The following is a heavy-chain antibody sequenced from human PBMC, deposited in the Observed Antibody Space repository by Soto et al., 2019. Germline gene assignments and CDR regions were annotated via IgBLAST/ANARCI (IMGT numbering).Heavy chain of an antibody. V-gene: IGHV3-23*01. CDR3: AKDHTPNTIFGVVIGWFDP. CDR2: ISGSGGST. D-gene: IGHD3-3*01. CDR1: GFTFSSYA. J-gene: IGHJ5*02. Sequence: PGGSLRLSCAASGFTFSSYAMSWVRQAPGKGLEWVSAISGSGGSTYYADSVKGRFTISRDNSKNTLYLQMNSLRAEDTAVYYCAKDHTPNTIFGVVIGWFDPWGQGTLVTVSS.